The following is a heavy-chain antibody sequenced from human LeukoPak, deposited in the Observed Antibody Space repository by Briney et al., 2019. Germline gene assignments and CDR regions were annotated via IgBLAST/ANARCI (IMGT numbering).Heavy chain of an antibody. V-gene: IGHV1-18*01. CDR2: ISAYNGNT. J-gene: IGHJ4*02. CDR1: GGTFNTSP. D-gene: IGHD1-26*01. CDR3: ARVDSGSPDY. Sequence: GASVKVSCKASGGTFNTSPIHWVRQAPGQGLEWMGWISAYNGNTNYAQKLQGRVTMTTDASTSTAYMELRSLRSDDTAVYYCARVDSGSPDYWGQGTLVTVSS.